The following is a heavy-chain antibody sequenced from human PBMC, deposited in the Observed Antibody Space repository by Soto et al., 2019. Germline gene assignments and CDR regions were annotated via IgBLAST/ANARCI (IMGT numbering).Heavy chain of an antibody. CDR1: GGTFSSYA. Sequence: SVKVSCKASGGTFSSYAISWVRQAPGQGLEWMGGIIPIFGTANYAQKFQGRVTITADESTSTAYMELSSLRSEDTAVYYCAREKRYVLWGRDAFDIWGKGTRVTVSS. D-gene: IGHD3-16*01. V-gene: IGHV1-69*13. CDR3: AREKRYVLWGRDAFDI. CDR2: IIPIFGTA. J-gene: IGHJ3*02.